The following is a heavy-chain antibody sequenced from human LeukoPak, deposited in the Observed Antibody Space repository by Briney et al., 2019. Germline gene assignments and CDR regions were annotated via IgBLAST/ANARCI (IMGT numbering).Heavy chain of an antibody. Sequence: PGGSLRLSCAASGFTFSSYSMNWVRQAPGKGLEWVSSISSSSSYIYYADSVKGRFTISRDNAKNSLYLQMNSLRAEDTAVYYCARDEDIVVVPAAMDYYYGMDVWGQGTTVTVSS. CDR2: ISSSSSYI. V-gene: IGHV3-21*01. CDR3: ARDEDIVVVPAAMDYYYGMDV. D-gene: IGHD2-2*01. CDR1: GFTFSSYS. J-gene: IGHJ6*02.